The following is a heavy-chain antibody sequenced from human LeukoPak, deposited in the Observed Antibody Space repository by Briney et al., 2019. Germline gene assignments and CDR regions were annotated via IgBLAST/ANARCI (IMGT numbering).Heavy chain of an antibody. D-gene: IGHD3-3*01. CDR3: AKDPYYDFWSGSLYYYYGMDV. V-gene: IGHV3-23*01. Sequence: GGPLRLSCAASGFTFSSYAMSWVRQAPGKGLEWASAINGSGGSTYYADSVKGRFTISRDNSKNTLYLQMNSLRAEDTAVYYCAKDPYYDFWSGSLYYYYGMDVWGQGTTVTVSS. J-gene: IGHJ6*02. CDR1: GFTFSSYA. CDR2: INGSGGST.